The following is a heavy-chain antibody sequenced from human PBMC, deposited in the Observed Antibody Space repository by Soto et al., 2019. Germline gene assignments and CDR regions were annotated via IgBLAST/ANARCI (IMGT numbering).Heavy chain of an antibody. CDR1: GDSVSSNSAA. V-gene: IGHV6-1*01. D-gene: IGHD6-6*01. Sequence: SQTLSLTCAISGDSVSSNSAAWNWIRQSPSRGLEWLGRTYYRSKWYNDYAVSVKSRITINPDTSKNQFSLQLNSVTPEDTAVYYCARENSSDPTYYYYGMDVWGQGTTVTVSS. CDR3: ARENSSDPTYYYYGMDV. CDR2: TYYRSKWYN. J-gene: IGHJ6*02.